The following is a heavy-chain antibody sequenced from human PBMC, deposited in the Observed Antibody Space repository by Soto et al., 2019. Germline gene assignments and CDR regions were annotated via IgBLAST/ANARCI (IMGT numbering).Heavy chain of an antibody. Sequence: EVQLVESGGGLVQPGGSLRLSCAASGFTFSSYDIHWVRQATGKGLEWVSSIGTAGDTYYPGSVKGRFTITRENAKNSLYLQMNSRRAGDTAVYYCARVVRGYCSGGSCYGGSYYYYMDVWGKGTTVTVS. J-gene: IGHJ6*03. CDR1: GFTFSSYD. V-gene: IGHV3-13*01. D-gene: IGHD2-15*01. CDR3: ARVVRGYCSGGSCYGGSYYYYMDV. CDR2: IGTAGDT.